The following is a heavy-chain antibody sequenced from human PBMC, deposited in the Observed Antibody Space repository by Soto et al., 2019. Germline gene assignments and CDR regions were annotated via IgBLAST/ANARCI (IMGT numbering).Heavy chain of an antibody. CDR2: ISPILDIA. CDR3: ARNGHSSSWYWFDS. V-gene: IGHV1-69*02. CDR1: VGTFSSYT. J-gene: IGHJ5*01. D-gene: IGHD6-13*01. Sequence: GAAEKVSCKASVGTFSSYTISCVRQPPGQGLEWMGRISPILDIANYAQKFQGRVTITADKSTSTAYMELSSLRSEDTAEYYCARNGHSSSWYWFDSWGQGTLVTVSS.